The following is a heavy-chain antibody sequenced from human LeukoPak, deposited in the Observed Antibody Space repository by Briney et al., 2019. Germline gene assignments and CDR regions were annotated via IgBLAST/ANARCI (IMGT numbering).Heavy chain of an antibody. Sequence: GGSLRLSCAASGFALSSNWMTWVRQVQGGGPEWVANVNRDGSETYYLDSVKGRFTISKDNAKNSLYLQMNSLRAEDTALYHCARNNGMDVWGQGTTVIVSS. CDR3: ARNNGMDV. CDR1: GFALSSNW. J-gene: IGHJ6*02. CDR2: VNRDGSET. V-gene: IGHV3-7*03.